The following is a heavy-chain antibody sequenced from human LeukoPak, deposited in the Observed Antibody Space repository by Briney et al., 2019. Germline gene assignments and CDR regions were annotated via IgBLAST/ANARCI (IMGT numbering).Heavy chain of an antibody. CDR3: AREHNYYDSSGLDY. V-gene: IGHV1-69*05. J-gene: IGHJ4*02. CDR1: GGTFSSYA. D-gene: IGHD3-22*01. Sequence: WASVKVSCKASGGTFSSYAISWVRQAPGQGLEWMGGIIPIFGTANYAQKFQGRVTMTRDTSTSTVYMELSSLRSEDTAVYYCAREHNYYDSSGLDYWGQGTLVTVSS. CDR2: IIPIFGTA.